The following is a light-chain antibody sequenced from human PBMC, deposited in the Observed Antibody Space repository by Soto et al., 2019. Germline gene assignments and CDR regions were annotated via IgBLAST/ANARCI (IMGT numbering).Light chain of an antibody. CDR2: DVS. CDR3: SSYTSSGTYV. V-gene: IGLV2-14*01. J-gene: IGLJ1*01. CDR1: SSDVGGYNY. Sequence: QSALAQPASVSGSPGQSITISCTETSSDVGGYNYVSWYQQHPGKAPQVMIYDVSNRPSGVSYRFSASKSGNTASLTISWLQAEDEADYFCSSYTSSGTYVFGTGTKVTVL.